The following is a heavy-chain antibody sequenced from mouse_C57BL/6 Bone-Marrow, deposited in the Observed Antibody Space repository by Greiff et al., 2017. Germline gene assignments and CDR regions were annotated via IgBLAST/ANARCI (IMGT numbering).Heavy chain of an antibody. V-gene: IGHV5-12*01. CDR1: GFTFSDYY. CDR3: ASLYDGYYYWYFDV. J-gene: IGHJ1*03. Sequence: EVKVEESGGGLVQPGGSLKLSCAASGFTFSDYYMYWVRQTPEKRLEWVAYISNGGGSTYYPDTVKGRFTISRDNAKNTLYLQMSRLKSEDTAMYYCASLYDGYYYWYFDVWGTGTTVTVSS. CDR2: ISNGGGST. D-gene: IGHD2-3*01.